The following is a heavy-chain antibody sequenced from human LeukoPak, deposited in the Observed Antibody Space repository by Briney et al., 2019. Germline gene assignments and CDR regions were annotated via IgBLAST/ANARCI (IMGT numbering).Heavy chain of an antibody. J-gene: IGHJ5*02. Sequence: GASVKVSCKASGYTFTSYGISWVRQAPGQGLEWMGWISAYNGNTNYAQKLQGRVIMTTDTSTSTAYMELRSLRSDDTAVYYCARDPMVRGVRERFDPWGQGTLVIVSS. CDR3: ARDPMVRGVRERFDP. CDR2: ISAYNGNT. CDR1: GYTFTSYG. V-gene: IGHV1-18*01. D-gene: IGHD3-10*01.